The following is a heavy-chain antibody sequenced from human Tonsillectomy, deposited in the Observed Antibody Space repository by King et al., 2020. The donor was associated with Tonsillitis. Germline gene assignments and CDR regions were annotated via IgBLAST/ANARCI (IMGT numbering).Heavy chain of an antibody. J-gene: IGHJ3*02. CDR3: SRDYRGRTTHYYGAKYFDAFDI. CDR1: GGSINSYF. Sequence: VQLQESGPGLVKPSETLSLTCNVSGGSINSYFWSWIRQSAGRGLEWIGHIYSNGDTNYTPSLKSRVTMSVDTSKNQFSLKLTSVTAADTAVYYCSRDYRGRTTHYYGAKYFDAFDIWGQGTIVSVSS. D-gene: IGHD3-10*01. CDR2: IYSNGDT. V-gene: IGHV4-4*07.